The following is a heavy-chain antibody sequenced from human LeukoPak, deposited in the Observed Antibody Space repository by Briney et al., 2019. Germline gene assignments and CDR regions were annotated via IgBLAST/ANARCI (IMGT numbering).Heavy chain of an antibody. V-gene: IGHV4-31*11. D-gene: IGHD5-18*01. Sequence: PSQTLSLTCDVSSDPISTGASYWSWIRQHPGKGLEFIGFIQSSGSTLYNPSLNTRVAISVDTSKNQFSLNLNSVTDADAAVYYCARGRGYGYGVDYWGQGTLVTVSS. CDR1: SDPISTGASY. CDR3: ARGRGYGYGVDY. CDR2: IQSSGST. J-gene: IGHJ4*02.